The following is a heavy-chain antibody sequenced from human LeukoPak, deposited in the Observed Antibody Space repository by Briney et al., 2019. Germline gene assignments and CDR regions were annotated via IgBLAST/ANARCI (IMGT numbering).Heavy chain of an antibody. D-gene: IGHD3-22*01. V-gene: IGHV1-2*06. CDR1: GYTLTAYY. J-gene: IGHJ3*02. CDR3: ARPYYESSGLYVDAFDI. CDR2: INPNSGGT. Sequence: GASVKVSCKASGYTLTAYYLHWVRQAPGQGLEWMGRINPNSGGTTYAQKFQGRVTMTRDTSISTAYMELSSLRSDDTAVYYCARPYYESSGLYVDAFDIWGQGTMVTVSS.